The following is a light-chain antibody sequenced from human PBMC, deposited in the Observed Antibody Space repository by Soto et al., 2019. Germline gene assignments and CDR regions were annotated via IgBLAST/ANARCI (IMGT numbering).Light chain of an antibody. CDR1: QGISSY. CDR2: AAS. Sequence: DLQMTQSPSTLSASVGDRVTITCRASQGISSYLAWYQQKPGKAPKLLIYAASTLQSGVQSRFSGSGSGTEFTLTISSLQPDDFATYYCQQYNSWRTFGQGTKVDI. J-gene: IGKJ1*01. CDR3: QQYNSWRT. V-gene: IGKV1-9*01.